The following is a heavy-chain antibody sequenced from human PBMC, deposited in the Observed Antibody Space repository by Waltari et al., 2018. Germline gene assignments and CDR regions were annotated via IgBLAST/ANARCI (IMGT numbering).Heavy chain of an antibody. CDR3: ATGMGDGDLVGYYFDY. Sequence: QVQLVQSGAEVKKPGASVKVSCKVSGYTLTELSMHWVRQAPGKGLEWMGGLVPEDGETIYAHKFQGRVTMTEDTSTDTAYMELSSLRSEDTAVYYCATGMGDGDLVGYYFDYWGQGTLVTVSS. V-gene: IGHV1-24*01. CDR1: GYTLTELS. J-gene: IGHJ4*02. D-gene: IGHD3-16*01. CDR2: LVPEDGET.